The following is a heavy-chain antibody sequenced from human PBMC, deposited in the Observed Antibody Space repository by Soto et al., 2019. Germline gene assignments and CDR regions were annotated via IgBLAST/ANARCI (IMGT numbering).Heavy chain of an antibody. CDR2: INTDNGYT. D-gene: IGHD2-8*01. CDR1: GYTFTHYA. CDR3: ARQGDSRILRDTFDI. J-gene: IGHJ3*02. V-gene: IGHV1-3*04. Sequence: QVQLVQSGAEVKQPGASVKVSCKSSGYTFTHYAMHWVRQAPGQGLEWLGWINTDNGYTAFSPKFQGRVSITMDTSASTAYVDLSSLISEDTAVYYCARQGDSRILRDTFDIWGQGTLVTVAS.